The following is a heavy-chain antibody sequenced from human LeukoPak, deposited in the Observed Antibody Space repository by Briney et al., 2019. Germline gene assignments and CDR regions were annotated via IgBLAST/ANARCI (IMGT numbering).Heavy chain of an antibody. D-gene: IGHD3-22*01. CDR2: IRGSGGST. J-gene: IGHJ6*04. CDR1: GFTFSSYA. V-gene: IGHV3-23*01. CDR3: AELGITMIEGV. Sequence: GGSLRLPCAASGFTFSSYAMSWVRQAPGKGLEWVSAIRGSGGSTSYADSVKGRFTISRDNAKNSLYLQMNSLRAEDTAVYYCAELGITMIEGVWGKGTTVTISS.